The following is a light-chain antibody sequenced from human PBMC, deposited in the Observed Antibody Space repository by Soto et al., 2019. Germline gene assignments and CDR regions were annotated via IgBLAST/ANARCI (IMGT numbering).Light chain of an antibody. J-gene: IGLJ3*02. Sequence: QSVLTQPASVSGSPGQSISISCTGSSSDIGVYNYVSWSQQHPGKAPKTMIYDVNNRPSGVSDRFSGSKSGNTASLTISGLQAEDEADYYCSSYTTSGTWVFGGGTKLTVL. CDR3: SSYTTSGTWV. V-gene: IGLV2-14*01. CDR2: DVN. CDR1: SSDIGVYNY.